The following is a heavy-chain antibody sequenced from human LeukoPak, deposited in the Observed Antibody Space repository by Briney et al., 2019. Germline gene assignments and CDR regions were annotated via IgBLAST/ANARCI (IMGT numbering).Heavy chain of an antibody. Sequence: SVKVPCKASGYAFTGYYMHWVRQAPGQGLEWMGGIIPIFGTANYAQKFQGRVTITADESTSTAYMELSSLRSEDTAVYYCARLYYYDSSGYYYYFDYWGQGTLVTVSS. CDR3: ARLYYYDSSGYYYYFDY. CDR1: GYAFTGYY. D-gene: IGHD3-22*01. V-gene: IGHV1-69*13. CDR2: IIPIFGTA. J-gene: IGHJ4*02.